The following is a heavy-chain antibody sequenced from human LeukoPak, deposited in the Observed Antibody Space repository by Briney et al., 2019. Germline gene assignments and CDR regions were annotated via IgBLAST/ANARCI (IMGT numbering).Heavy chain of an antibody. CDR1: GGTFSSYA. D-gene: IGHD5-18*01. V-gene: IGHV1-69*06. CDR3: ARALPHRRLMDTTMEQHWFDP. CDR2: IIPIFGTA. J-gene: IGHJ5*02. Sequence: EASVKVSCKASGGTFSSYAISWVRQAPGQGLEWMGGIIPIFGTANYAQKFQGRVTITADKSTSTAYMELSSLRSEDTAVYYCARALPHRRLMDTTMEQHWFDPWGQGTLVTVSS.